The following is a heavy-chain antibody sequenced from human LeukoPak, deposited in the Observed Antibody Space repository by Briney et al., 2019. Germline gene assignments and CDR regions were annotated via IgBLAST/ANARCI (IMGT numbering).Heavy chain of an antibody. V-gene: IGHV1-46*01. CDR3: ARVRDGYNDAHDI. Sequence: GASVKVSCKASGYTFTSYYMHWVRQAPGQGLEWMGIINPSGGSTNYAQNFQGRVTMTGDTSTSTVYMELSSLRSEDTAVYYCARVRDGYNDAHDIWGQGTMVTVTS. D-gene: IGHD5-24*01. J-gene: IGHJ3*02. CDR2: INPSGGST. CDR1: GYTFTSYY.